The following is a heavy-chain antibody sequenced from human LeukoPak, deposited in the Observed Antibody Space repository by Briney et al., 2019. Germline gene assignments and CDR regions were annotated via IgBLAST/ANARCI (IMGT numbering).Heavy chain of an antibody. CDR1: GFTFSSYA. V-gene: IGHV4-30-4*08. D-gene: IGHD6-19*01. CDR3: CGSGWFAGPFGY. Sequence: LRLSCAASGFTFSSYAMSWIRQPPGKGLEWIGYIYYSGSTYYNPSLKSRVTISVDTSKNQFSLKLSSVTAADTAVYYCCGSGWFAGPFGYWGQGALVTVSS. J-gene: IGHJ4*02. CDR2: IYYSGST.